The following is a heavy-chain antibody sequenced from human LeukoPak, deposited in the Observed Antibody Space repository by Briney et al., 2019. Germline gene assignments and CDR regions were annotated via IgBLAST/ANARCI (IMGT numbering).Heavy chain of an antibody. CDR2: IRYDGSNK. J-gene: IGHJ4*02. D-gene: IGHD6-13*01. Sequence: GGSLRLSCAACGFTFSSYGMHWVRQAPGKGLEWVAFIRYDGSNKYYADSVKGRFTISRDNSKNTLYLQMNSLRAEDTAVYYCAMRLREYSSRLHYFDYWGQGTLVTVSS. CDR1: GFTFSSYG. V-gene: IGHV3-30*02. CDR3: AMRLREYSSRLHYFDY.